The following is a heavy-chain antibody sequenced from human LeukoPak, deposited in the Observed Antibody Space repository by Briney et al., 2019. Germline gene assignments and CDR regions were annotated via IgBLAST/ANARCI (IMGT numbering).Heavy chain of an antibody. CDR1: GYTFTSYG. V-gene: IGHV1-18*01. CDR3: AREVHVDTAMDRTYYFDY. D-gene: IGHD5-18*01. Sequence: GASVKVSCKASGYTFTSYGISWVRQAPGQGLEWMGWISAYNGNTNYAQKLQGRVTMTTDTSTSTAYMELRSLRSDDTAVYYCAREVHVDTAMDRTYYFDYWGQGTLVTVSS. CDR2: ISAYNGNT. J-gene: IGHJ4*02.